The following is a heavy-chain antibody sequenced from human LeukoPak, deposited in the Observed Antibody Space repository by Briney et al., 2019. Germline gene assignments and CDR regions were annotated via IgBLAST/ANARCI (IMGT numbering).Heavy chain of an antibody. V-gene: IGHV3-48*03. CDR3: AREGHYYFDY. CDR1: GFTFSSFE. J-gene: IGHJ4*02. Sequence: GGSLRLSCAASGFTFSSFEMHWVRQAPGKALEWVSYISGSGNSIYYADSVKGRVTISRDNAKSSLYLQMNSLRAEDTALYYCAREGHYYFDYWGQGTLVTVSS. CDR2: ISGSGNSI.